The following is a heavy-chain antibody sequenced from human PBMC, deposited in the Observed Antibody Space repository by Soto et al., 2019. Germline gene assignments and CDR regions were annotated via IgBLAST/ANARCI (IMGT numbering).Heavy chain of an antibody. CDR1: GFTFSSYA. CDR2: ISGSGGST. Sequence: GGSLRLSCAASGFTFSSYAMSWVRQAPGKGLEWVSAISGSGGSTYYADSVKGRFTISRDNSKNTLYLQMNSLRAEDMAVYYCAKSGVRITIFGVVTPSYYGMDVWGQGTTVTVSS. CDR3: AKSGVRITIFGVVTPSYYGMDV. V-gene: IGHV3-23*01. D-gene: IGHD3-3*01. J-gene: IGHJ6*02.